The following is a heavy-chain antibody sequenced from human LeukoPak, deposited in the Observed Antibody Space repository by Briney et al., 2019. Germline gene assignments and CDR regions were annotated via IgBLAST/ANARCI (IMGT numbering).Heavy chain of an antibody. CDR3: ARLGMVQAYSSEDY. Sequence: GGSLRLSCAASGFTVSSNYMSWVRQTPGKGLEWISLIYSGGDTYYPDSVRGRFTISRDNSKNTLYLQMNSLRAEDTAVYYCARLGMVQAYSSEDYWGQGTLVTVSS. D-gene: IGHD3-10*01. J-gene: IGHJ4*02. V-gene: IGHV3-53*01. CDR1: GFTVSSNY. CDR2: IYSGGDT.